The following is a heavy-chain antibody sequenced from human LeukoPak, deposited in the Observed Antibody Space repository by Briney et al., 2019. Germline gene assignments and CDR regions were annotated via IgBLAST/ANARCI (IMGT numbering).Heavy chain of an antibody. Sequence: ASVTVSCKASGYAFTVRYMHWVRQVPGQGLEWMGFIKPESGFTNYAEKFQDRVTMSRDTSITTVYMELSSLGSGDTALYYCSTEDKYCKTTTCDDYWGQGTLVTVSS. CDR3: STEDKYCKTTTCDDY. V-gene: IGHV1-2*02. CDR1: GYAFTVRY. CDR2: IKPESGFT. D-gene: IGHD2/OR15-2a*01. J-gene: IGHJ4*02.